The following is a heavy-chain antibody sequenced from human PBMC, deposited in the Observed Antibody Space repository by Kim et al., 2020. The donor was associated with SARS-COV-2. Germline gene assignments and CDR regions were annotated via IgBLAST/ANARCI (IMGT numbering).Heavy chain of an antibody. V-gene: IGHV1-69*13. CDR2: IIPIFGTA. Sequence: SVKVSCKASGGTFSSYAISWVRQAPGQGLEWMGGIIPIFGTANYAQKFQGRVTITADESTSTAYMELSSLRSEDTAVYYCARAVIDSSGYHYYYYGMDVWGQGTTVTVSS. CDR3: ARAVIDSSGYHYYYYGMDV. CDR1: GGTFSSYA. D-gene: IGHD3-22*01. J-gene: IGHJ6*02.